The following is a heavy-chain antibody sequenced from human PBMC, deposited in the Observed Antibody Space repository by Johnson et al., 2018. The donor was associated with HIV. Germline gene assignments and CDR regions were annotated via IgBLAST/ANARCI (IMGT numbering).Heavy chain of an antibody. J-gene: IGHJ3*02. CDR3: ARGQGAIATRGYAFDI. V-gene: IGHV3-15*01. CDR2: IKRMADGGTT. CDR1: GFTFSNAW. Sequence: VQLVESGGDLVKPEGSLRLSCAVSGFTFSNAWMSWVRQAPGKGLEWVGRIKRMADGGTTDYAAPVNGRFIISRDNSKNTLYLQMNSLRAEDTAVYYCARGQGAIATRGYAFDIWGQGTMVTVAS. D-gene: IGHD2-21*01.